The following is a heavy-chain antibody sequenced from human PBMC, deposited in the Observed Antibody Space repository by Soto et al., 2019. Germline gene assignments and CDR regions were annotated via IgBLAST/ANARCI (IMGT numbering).Heavy chain of an antibody. V-gene: IGHV3-23*01. CDR3: VKNSGWFNT. J-gene: IGHJ5*02. CDR2: IDGSGGIT. D-gene: IGHD3-10*01. Sequence: QLLQSGGGLVQPGGSLTLSCAASGFTFGTTDMSWVRQAPGEGLEGVSTIDGSGGITYYADSVKGRFTISRDNSRNTVYLQMNSLRGDDPALYYCVKNSGWFNTWGQGALVTVSS. CDR1: GFTFGTTD.